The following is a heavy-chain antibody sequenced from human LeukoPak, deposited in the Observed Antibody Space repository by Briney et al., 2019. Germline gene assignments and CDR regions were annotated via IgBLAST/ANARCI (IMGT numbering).Heavy chain of an antibody. CDR2: INHSGST. CDR3: ARSAVVVATTPYYYYGMDV. V-gene: IGHV4-34*01. J-gene: IGHJ6*02. CDR1: GGSFSGYY. D-gene: IGHD2-15*01. Sequence: SETLSLTCAVYGGSFSGYYWSWIRQPPGKGLEWIGEINHSGSTNYNPSLKSRVTISVDTSKNQFSLKLSSVTAADTAVYYCARSAVVVATTPYYYYGMDVWGQGTTVTVSS.